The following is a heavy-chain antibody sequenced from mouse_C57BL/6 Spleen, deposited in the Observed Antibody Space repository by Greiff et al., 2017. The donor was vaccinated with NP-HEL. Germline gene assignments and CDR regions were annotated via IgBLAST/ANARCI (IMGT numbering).Heavy chain of an antibody. Sequence: QVHVKQSGAELVRPGASVKLSCKASGYTFTDYYINWVKQRPGQGLEWIARIYPGSGNTYYNEKFKGKATLTAEKSSSTAYMQLSSLTSEDSAVYFCARRGDGNYCYYFDYWGQGTTLTVSS. D-gene: IGHD2-1*01. CDR3: ARRGDGNYCYYFDY. CDR1: GYTFTDYY. CDR2: IYPGSGNT. J-gene: IGHJ2*01. V-gene: IGHV1-76*01.